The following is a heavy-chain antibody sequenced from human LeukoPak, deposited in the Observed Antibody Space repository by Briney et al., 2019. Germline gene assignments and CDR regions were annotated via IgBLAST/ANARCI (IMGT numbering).Heavy chain of an antibody. D-gene: IGHD5-12*01. V-gene: IGHV4-39*07. J-gene: IGHJ4*02. Sequence: SETLSLTCTVSGGSISSSSYYWGWIRQPPGKGLEWIGSIYYSGSTYYNPSLKSRVTISVDTSKNQFSLKLSSVTAADTAVYYCARASPGGGYSGYWGQGTLVTVSS. CDR1: GGSISSSSYY. CDR3: ARASPGGGYSGY. CDR2: IYYSGST.